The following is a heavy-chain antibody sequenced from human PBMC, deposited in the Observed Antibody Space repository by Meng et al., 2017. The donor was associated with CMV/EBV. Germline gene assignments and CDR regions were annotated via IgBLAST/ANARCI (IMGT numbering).Heavy chain of an antibody. V-gene: IGHV3-74*01. Sequence: GESLKISCAASGFTFSSYWMHWVRQAPGKGLVWVSRINSDGSSTSYADSVKGRFTISRDNAKNTLYLQMNSLRAEDTAVYYCARPLWSGYYYGTDVWGQGTTVTVSS. J-gene: IGHJ6*02. CDR2: INSDGSST. CDR1: GFTFSSYW. CDR3: ARPLWSGYYYGTDV. D-gene: IGHD3-3*01.